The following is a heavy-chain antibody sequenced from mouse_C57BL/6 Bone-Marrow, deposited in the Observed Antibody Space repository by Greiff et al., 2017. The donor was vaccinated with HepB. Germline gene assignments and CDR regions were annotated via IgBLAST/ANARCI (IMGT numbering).Heavy chain of an antibody. CDR1: GYTFTSYW. V-gene: IGHV1-61*01. J-gene: IGHJ3*01. CDR3: ARRDSSGYLY. Sequence: QVQLQQPGAELVRPGSSVKLSCKASGYTFTSYWMDWVKQRPGQGLEWIGNIYPSDSETHYNQKFKDKATLTVDKSSSTAYMQLSSLTSEDSAVYYCARRDSSGYLYWGQGTLVTVSA. CDR2: IYPSDSET. D-gene: IGHD3-2*02.